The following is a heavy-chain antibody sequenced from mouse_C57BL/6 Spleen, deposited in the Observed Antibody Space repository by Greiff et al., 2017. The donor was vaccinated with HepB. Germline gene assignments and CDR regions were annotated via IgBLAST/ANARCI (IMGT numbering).Heavy chain of an antibody. CDR3: AREDYYGSSYYFDY. CDR1: GYSFTGYF. Sequence: VQLKESGPELVKPGDSVKISCKASGYSFTGYFMNWVMQSHGKSLEWIGRINPYNGDTFYNQKFKGKATLTVDKSSSTAHMELRSLTSEDSAVYYCAREDYYGSSYYFDYWGLGTTLTVSS. J-gene: IGHJ2*01. D-gene: IGHD1-1*01. CDR2: INPYNGDT. V-gene: IGHV1-20*01.